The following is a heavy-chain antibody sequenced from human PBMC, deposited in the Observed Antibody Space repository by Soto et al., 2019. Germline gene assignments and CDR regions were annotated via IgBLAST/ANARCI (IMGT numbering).Heavy chain of an antibody. J-gene: IGHJ4*02. CDR1: GFTFSSYG. V-gene: IGHV3-30*18. D-gene: IGHD2-15*01. Sequence: QVQLVESGGGVVQPGRSLRLSCAASGFTFSSYGMHWVRQAPGKGLEWVAVISYDGSNKYYADSVKGRFTISRDNSKNTLYLQMNRLRAEDTAVYYCAKDQRIVVVVAALDYWGQGTLVTVSS. CDR2: ISYDGSNK. CDR3: AKDQRIVVVVAALDY.